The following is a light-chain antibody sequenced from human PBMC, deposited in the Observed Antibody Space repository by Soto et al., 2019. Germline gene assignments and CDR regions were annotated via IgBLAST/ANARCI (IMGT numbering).Light chain of an antibody. V-gene: IGKV3-11*01. J-gene: IGKJ4*01. CDR1: QSVSSY. Sequence: EIVFTCSPGTLSCSPGERATLSCRASQSVSSYLAWYQQKPGQAPRLLIYDASNRATGIPARFSGSGSGTDFTLTISSLEPEDFAVYYCQQRSTALTFGGGTKVAIK. CDR2: DAS. CDR3: QQRSTALT.